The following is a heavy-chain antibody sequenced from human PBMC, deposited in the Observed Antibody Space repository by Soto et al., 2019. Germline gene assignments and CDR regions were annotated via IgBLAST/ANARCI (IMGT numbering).Heavy chain of an antibody. V-gene: IGHV3-74*01. CDR2: INSDESSR. D-gene: IGHD2-15*01. Sequence: EMQLVESGGGLVQPGGSLRLSCAASGLTFSTYWMHWVRQAPGKGLVWVSRINSDESSRSYADSVKGRFTISRDNAKNTLYLQMNSLRAEDTAVYYCARAHCSGDSCPNGLGYWGQGTLVTVSS. CDR3: ARAHCSGDSCPNGLGY. CDR1: GLTFSTYW. J-gene: IGHJ4*02.